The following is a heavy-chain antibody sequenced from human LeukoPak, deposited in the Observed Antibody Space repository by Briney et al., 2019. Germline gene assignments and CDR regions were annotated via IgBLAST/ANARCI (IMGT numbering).Heavy chain of an antibody. Sequence: SETLSLTCAVYGGSFSGYYWSWIRQPPGKGLEWIGEINHSGSTNYNPSLKSRVTISVDTSKNQFSLKLSSVTAADTAVYYCARVNSSGWGPFDYWGQGTLATVSS. D-gene: IGHD6-19*01. J-gene: IGHJ4*02. CDR3: ARVNSSGWGPFDY. CDR1: GGSFSGYY. CDR2: INHSGST. V-gene: IGHV4-34*01.